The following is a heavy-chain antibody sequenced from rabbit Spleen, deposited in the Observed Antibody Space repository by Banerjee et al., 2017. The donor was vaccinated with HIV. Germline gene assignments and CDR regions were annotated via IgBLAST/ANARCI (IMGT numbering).Heavy chain of an antibody. CDR1: GVSFSGSSY. D-gene: IGHD1-1*01. CDR3: ARNYVNVFDP. J-gene: IGHJ2*01. Sequence: QSLEESGGDLVKPGASLTLTCIASGVSFSGSSYMCWVRQAPGKGLEWIACIDAGSSGFTYFASWAKGPFTISKTSSTTVTLQMTRLTAADTATYFCARNYVNVFDPWGPGTLVTVS. CDR2: IDAGSSGFT. V-gene: IGHV1S40*01.